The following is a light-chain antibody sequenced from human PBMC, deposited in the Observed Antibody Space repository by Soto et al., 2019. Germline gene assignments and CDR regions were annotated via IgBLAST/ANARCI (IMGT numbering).Light chain of an antibody. CDR2: DNN. J-gene: IGLJ1*01. V-gene: IGLV1-51*01. Sequence: QSVLTQPPSVSAAPGQKVTISCSGSSSNIGNNYVSWYQQLPGTAPKLLIYDNNKRPSGIPDRFSGSKSGTSATLGITGLQTGDEAGYYCGTWDSSLSVYVFGTGTKLTVL. CDR1: SSNIGNNY. CDR3: GTWDSSLSVYV.